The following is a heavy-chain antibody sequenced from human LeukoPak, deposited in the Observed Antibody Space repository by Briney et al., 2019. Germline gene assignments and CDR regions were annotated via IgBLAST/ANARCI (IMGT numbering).Heavy chain of an antibody. CDR1: GGSISSSNW. Sequence: PSGTLSLTCAVSGGSISSSNWWSWVRQPPGKGLEWIGEIYHSGSTNYNPSLKSRVTISVDKSKNQFSLKLSSVTAADTAVYYCARDLRYSSGWWRNGHNWFDPWGQGTLVTVSS. CDR3: ARDLRYSSGWWRNGHNWFDP. J-gene: IGHJ5*02. CDR2: IYHSGST. D-gene: IGHD6-19*01. V-gene: IGHV4-4*02.